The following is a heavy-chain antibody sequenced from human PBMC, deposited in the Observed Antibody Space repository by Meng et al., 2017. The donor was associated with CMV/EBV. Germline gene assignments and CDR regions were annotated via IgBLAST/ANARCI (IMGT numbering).Heavy chain of an antibody. CDR2: ISGGGGST. J-gene: IGHJ4*02. V-gene: IGHV3-23*01. CDR1: GFTFSSYA. CDR3: AKDPGDFWSGPYPPDY. D-gene: IGHD3-3*01. Sequence: GESLKISCAASGFTFSSYAMSWVRQAPGKGLEWVSAISGGGGSTYYADSVKGRFTISRDNSKNTLYLQMNSLRAEDTAVYYCAKDPGDFWSGPYPPDYWGQGTLVTVSS.